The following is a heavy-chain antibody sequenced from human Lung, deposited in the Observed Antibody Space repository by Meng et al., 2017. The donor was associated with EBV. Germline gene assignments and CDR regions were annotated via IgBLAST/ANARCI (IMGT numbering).Heavy chain of an antibody. CDR2: IYTSGST. CDR1: GGSISSYY. J-gene: IGHJ4*02. Sequence: HGQRQESGPGLGNPSETLSPTCTVSGGSISSYYWSWIRQPAGKGLEWIGRIYTSGSTNYNPSLKSRVTMSVDTSKNQFSLKLSSVTAADTAVYYCARDPGLGYSGYDGILGYWGQGTLVTVSS. D-gene: IGHD5-12*01. V-gene: IGHV4-4*07. CDR3: ARDPGLGYSGYDGILGY.